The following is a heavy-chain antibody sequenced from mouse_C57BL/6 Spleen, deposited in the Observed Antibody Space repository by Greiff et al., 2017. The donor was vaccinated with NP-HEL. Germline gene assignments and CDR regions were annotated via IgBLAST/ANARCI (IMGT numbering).Heavy chain of an antibody. CDR3: ARVPYYGSSYDAMDY. J-gene: IGHJ4*01. Sequence: QVQLQQPGAELVKPGASVKLSCKASGYTFTSYWMHWVKQRPGQGLEWIGMIHPNSGSTNYNEKFKSKATLTVDKSSSTAYMQLSSLTSEDSAVDYCARVPYYGSSYDAMDYWGQGTSVTVSS. D-gene: IGHD1-1*01. V-gene: IGHV1-64*01. CDR2: IHPNSGST. CDR1: GYTFTSYW.